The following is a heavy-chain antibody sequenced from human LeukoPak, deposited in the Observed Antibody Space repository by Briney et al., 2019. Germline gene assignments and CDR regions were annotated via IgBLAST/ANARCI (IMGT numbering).Heavy chain of an antibody. Sequence: GGSLRLSCAASGFTFSSYSMNWARQAPGKGLEWVSSISSSSSYIYYADSVKGRFTISRDNAKNSLYLQMNSLRAEDTAVYYCAREGGRYYGGNSEDWFDPWGQGTLVTVSS. J-gene: IGHJ5*02. V-gene: IGHV3-21*01. CDR2: ISSSSSYI. CDR1: GFTFSSYS. CDR3: AREGGRYYGGNSEDWFDP. D-gene: IGHD4-23*01.